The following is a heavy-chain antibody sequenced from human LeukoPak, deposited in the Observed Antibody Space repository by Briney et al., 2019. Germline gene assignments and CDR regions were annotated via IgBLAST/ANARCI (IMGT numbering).Heavy chain of an antibody. CDR1: GFTFDDYA. V-gene: IGHV3-9*01. J-gene: IGHJ3*02. D-gene: IGHD2-2*01. CDR2: ISWNSGSI. CDR3: AREGGYCSSTSCSYAFDI. Sequence: PGGSLRLSCAASGFTFDDYAMHWVRQAPGKGLEWGSGISWNSGSIGYADSVKGRFTISRDNAKNSLYLQMNSLRAEDTALYYCAREGGYCSSTSCSYAFDIWGQGTMVTVSS.